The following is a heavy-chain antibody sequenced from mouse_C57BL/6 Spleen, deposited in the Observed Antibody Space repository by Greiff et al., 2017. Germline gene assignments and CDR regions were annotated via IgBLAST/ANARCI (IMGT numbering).Heavy chain of an antibody. D-gene: IGHD4-1*01. CDR3: ARRETGTKAMDY. CDR1: GYAFSSYW. V-gene: IGHV1-80*01. J-gene: IGHJ4*01. CDR2: HYPGDGDT. Sequence: VHLVESGAELVKPGASVKISCKASGYAFSSYWMNWVKQRPGKGLEWIGQHYPGDGDTNYNGKFKGKATLPAAKSSSTTFMQLSSLTSADSAVYFCARRETGTKAMDYWGQGTSVTVSS.